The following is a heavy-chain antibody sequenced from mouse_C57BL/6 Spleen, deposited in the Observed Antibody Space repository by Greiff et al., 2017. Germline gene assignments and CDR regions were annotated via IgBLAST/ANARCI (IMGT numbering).Heavy chain of an antibody. Sequence: QVQLQQSGAELAKPGASVKLSFKASGYTFTSYWMHWVQQRPGQGLEWIGYINPSSGYTKYNQKFKDKATLTADKSSSTAYMQLSSLTYEDSAVYYYAMEGIYYGYDFDYWGQGTTRTVSS. D-gene: IGHD2-2*01. J-gene: IGHJ2*01. CDR3: AMEGIYYGYDFDY. V-gene: IGHV1-7*01. CDR1: GYTFTSYW. CDR2: INPSSGYT.